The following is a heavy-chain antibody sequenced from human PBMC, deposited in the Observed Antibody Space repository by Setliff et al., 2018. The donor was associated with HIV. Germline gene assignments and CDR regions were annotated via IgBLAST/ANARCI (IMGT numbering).Heavy chain of an antibody. V-gene: IGHV4-4*07. Sequence: SETLSLTCTISGGSFGVYRWSWIRQSAGRGLEWIGRIDSSGTTDYKPSLKGRVAISVDTSRNQFSLKLSSVTAADTAVYYCARDRSGYYNLPGYFDHWGQGTPVTVSS. CDR3: ARDRSGYYNLPGYFDH. CDR1: GGSFGVYR. CDR2: IDSSGTT. D-gene: IGHD3-3*01. J-gene: IGHJ4*02.